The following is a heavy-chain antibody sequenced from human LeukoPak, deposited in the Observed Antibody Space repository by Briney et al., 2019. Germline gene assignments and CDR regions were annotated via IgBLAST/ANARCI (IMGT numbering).Heavy chain of an antibody. D-gene: IGHD3-3*01. CDR1: GFIFSSYS. V-gene: IGHV3-48*01. J-gene: IGHJ4*02. Sequence: PGRSRTPSRAASGFIFSSYSMNWVRQAPGKGLEWVSYISSSSSTIYYADSVKGRFTISRDNAKNSLYLQMNSLRAEDTAVYYCARDGVAPGIYFDYWGQGTLVTVSS. CDR2: ISSSSSTI. CDR3: ARDGVAPGIYFDY.